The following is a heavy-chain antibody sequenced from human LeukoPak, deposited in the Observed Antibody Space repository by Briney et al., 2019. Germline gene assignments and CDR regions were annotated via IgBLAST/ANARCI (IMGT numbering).Heavy chain of an antibody. Sequence: PGGSLRLSCAVSGFPFSNSWMYWVRQAPGKGLEGVANINKDGGGISYVDSVKGRFIISRDNARNSLYPQMNSLRVEDTAVYFCAGGNSMGVWGKGTAVTVSS. CDR2: INKDGGGI. J-gene: IGHJ6*04. D-gene: IGHD1/OR15-1a*01. V-gene: IGHV3-7*03. CDR3: AGGNSMGV. CDR1: GFPFSNSW.